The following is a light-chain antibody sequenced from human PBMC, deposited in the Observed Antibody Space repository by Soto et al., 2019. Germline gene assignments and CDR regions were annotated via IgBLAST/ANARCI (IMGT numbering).Light chain of an antibody. CDR1: QSVSSN. V-gene: IGKV3-15*01. CDR3: QQYNNWPSFT. J-gene: IGKJ3*01. CDR2: GAS. Sequence: DIVMTQSTATLSVSPGERATLSCRASQSVSSNLAWYQQKPGQAPRLLVYGASTRATGIPARFSGSGSGTEFILTISSLQSEDFALYYCQQYNNWPSFTFGPGTKVDIK.